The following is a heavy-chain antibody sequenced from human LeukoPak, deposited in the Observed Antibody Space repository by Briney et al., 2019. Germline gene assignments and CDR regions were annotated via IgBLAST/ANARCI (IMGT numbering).Heavy chain of an antibody. J-gene: IGHJ4*02. CDR3: ASTEKYSSGWTPKIDY. CDR1: GGTFSSYA. CDR2: IIPILGIA. Sequence: SVKVSCKASGGTFSSYAIRWVRQAPGQGLEWMGRIIPILGIANYAQKFQGRVTITADKSTSTAYMELSSLRSEDTAVYYCASTEKYSSGWTPKIDYWGQGTLVTVSS. V-gene: IGHV1-69*04. D-gene: IGHD6-19*01.